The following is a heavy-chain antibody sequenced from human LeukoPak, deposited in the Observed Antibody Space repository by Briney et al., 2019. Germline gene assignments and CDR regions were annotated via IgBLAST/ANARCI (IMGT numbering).Heavy chain of an antibody. CDR1: GYTFTGYY. J-gene: IGHJ3*02. CDR2: INPNSGGT. Sequence: ASVKVSFKASGYTFTGYYMHWVRQAPGQGLGWMGWINPNSGGTNYAQKFQGRVTMTRDTSISTAYMELSRLRSDDTAVYYCARAYGSGSPNDAFDIWGQGTMVTVSS. V-gene: IGHV1-2*02. CDR3: ARAYGSGSPNDAFDI. D-gene: IGHD3-10*01.